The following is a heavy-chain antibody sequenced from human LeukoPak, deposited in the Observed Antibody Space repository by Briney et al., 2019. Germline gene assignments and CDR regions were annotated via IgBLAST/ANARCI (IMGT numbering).Heavy chain of an antibody. CDR2: INPSGGST. D-gene: IGHD4-23*01. Sequence: GASVTVSCKASGYTFTSYYMHWVRQAPGQGLEWMGIINPSGGSTSYAQKFQGRVTMTRDTSTSTVYMELSSLRSEDTAVYYCARDAYGGREAAYFDYWGQGTLVTVSS. CDR3: ARDAYGGREAAYFDY. CDR1: GYTFTSYY. V-gene: IGHV1-46*01. J-gene: IGHJ4*02.